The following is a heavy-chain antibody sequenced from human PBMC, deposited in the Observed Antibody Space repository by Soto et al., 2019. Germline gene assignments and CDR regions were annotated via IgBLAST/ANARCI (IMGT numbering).Heavy chain of an antibody. CDR2: INHSGST. CDR3: ARGGAAAATLLDY. V-gene: IGHV4-34*01. D-gene: IGHD6-13*01. J-gene: IGHJ4*02. Sequence: PSETLSLTCTVSGGSISSYYWSWIRQPPGKGLEWIGEINHSGSTNYNPSLKSRVTISVDTSKNQFSLKLSSVTAADTAVYYCARGGAAAATLLDYWGQGTLVTVSS. CDR1: GGSISSYY.